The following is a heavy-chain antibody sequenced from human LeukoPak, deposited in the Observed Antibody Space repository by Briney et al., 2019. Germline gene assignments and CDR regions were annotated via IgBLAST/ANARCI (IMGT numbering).Heavy chain of an antibody. CDR2: IYHSGTP. D-gene: IGHD2-21*01. V-gene: IGHV4-30-2*01. CDR1: GGSISSGGYS. Sequence: SQTLSLTCTVSGGSISSGGYSCSWIRQPPGKGLEWIGYIYHSGTPYHSPSLQSRVTISVDRSKNQFSLKLTSVTAADTAVYYCARTKGGGDSVDYWGQGTLVTVSS. CDR3: ARTKGGGDSVDY. J-gene: IGHJ4*02.